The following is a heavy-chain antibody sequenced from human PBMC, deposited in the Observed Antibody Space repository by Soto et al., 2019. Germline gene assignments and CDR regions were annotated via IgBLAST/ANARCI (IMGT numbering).Heavy chain of an antibody. V-gene: IGHV4-39*01. D-gene: IGHD3-9*01. CDR3: ARHGSVSYYDILTGPTGNWFDP. CDR2: IYYSGST. Sequence: SETLSLTCTVSGGSISSSSYYWGWIRQPPGKGLEWIGSIYYSGSTYYNPSLKSRVTISVGTSKNQFSLKLSSVTAADTAVYYCARHGSVSYYDILTGPTGNWFDPWGQGTLVTVSS. CDR1: GGSISSSSYY. J-gene: IGHJ5*02.